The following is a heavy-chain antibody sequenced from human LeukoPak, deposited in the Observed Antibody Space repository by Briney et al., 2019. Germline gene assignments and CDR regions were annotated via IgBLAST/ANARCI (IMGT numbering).Heavy chain of an antibody. Sequence: ASVKVSCKASGYTFTDYYMHWVRQAPGQGFEWMGWINPNDGDTNYAQKFQGRVTMTRDTSISTAHMEVSRLPSDDTAVYYCATANFLYCSSTTCLFDYWGQGTLVTVSS. CDR3: ATANFLYCSSTTCLFDY. V-gene: IGHV1-2*02. CDR2: INPNDGDT. D-gene: IGHD2-2*01. CDR1: GYTFTDYY. J-gene: IGHJ4*02.